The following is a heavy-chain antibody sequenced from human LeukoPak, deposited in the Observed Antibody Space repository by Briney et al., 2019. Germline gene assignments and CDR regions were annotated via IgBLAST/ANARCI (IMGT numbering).Heavy chain of an antibody. V-gene: IGHV4-59*01. CDR3: ARSTVVTTYFDS. J-gene: IGHJ4*02. Sequence: SQTLSLTCTVSGGSISSYYWSWIRQPPGKGLEWIGYIYYSGSTKYNPSLKSRVTISVDTSKNQFSLKLSSVTAANTAVYYCARSTVVTTYFDSWGPGTLVTVSS. CDR1: GGSISSYY. D-gene: IGHD4-23*01. CDR2: IYYSGST.